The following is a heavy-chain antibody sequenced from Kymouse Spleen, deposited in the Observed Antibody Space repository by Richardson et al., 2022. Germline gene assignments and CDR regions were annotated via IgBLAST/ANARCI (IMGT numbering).Heavy chain of an antibody. CDR3: ARDLELGGPYYYYYGMDV. CDR1: GFTFDDYG. D-gene: IGHD1-7*01. CDR2: INWNGGST. V-gene: IGHV3-20*d01. J-gene: IGHJ6*02. Sequence: EVQLVESGGGVVRPGGSLRLSCAASGFTFDDYGMSWVRQAPGKGLEWVSGINWNGGSTGYADSVKGRFTISRDNAKNSLYLQMNSLRAEDTALYYCARDLELGGPYYYYYGMDVWGQGTTVTVSS.